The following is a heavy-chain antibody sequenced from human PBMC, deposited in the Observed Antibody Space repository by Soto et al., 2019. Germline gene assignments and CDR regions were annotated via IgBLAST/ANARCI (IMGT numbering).Heavy chain of an antibody. Sequence: GGSLSLSCAASGFTFSSYAMHWVRQAPGKGLEWVAVISYDGSNKYYADSVKGRFTISRDNSKNTLYLQMNSLRAEDTAVYYCARDLQREYHPGVFDPWGQGTLVTVSS. CDR2: ISYDGSNK. CDR1: GFTFSSYA. J-gene: IGHJ5*02. CDR3: ARDLQREYHPGVFDP. D-gene: IGHD2-2*01. V-gene: IGHV3-30-3*01.